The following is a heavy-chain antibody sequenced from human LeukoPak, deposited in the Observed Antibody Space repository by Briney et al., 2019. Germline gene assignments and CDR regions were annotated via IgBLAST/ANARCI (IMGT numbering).Heavy chain of an antibody. Sequence: GASVKVSCKASGYTFTAYYIHWLRQAPGQGPEWMGWIKPDSGSSHYAQKFQGRVTMTGDTSSNSAYMDLTRLKSDDTAVYYCARARVPIAVAGLYYFDYWGQGALVTVSS. CDR2: IKPDSGSS. V-gene: IGHV1-2*02. CDR3: ARARVPIAVAGLYYFDY. J-gene: IGHJ4*02. D-gene: IGHD6-19*01. CDR1: GYTFTAYY.